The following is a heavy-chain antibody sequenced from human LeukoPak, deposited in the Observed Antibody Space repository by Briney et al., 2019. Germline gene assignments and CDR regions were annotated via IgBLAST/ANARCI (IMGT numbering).Heavy chain of an antibody. CDR3: ARDRSRYCTGGVCWFDP. V-gene: IGHV3-7*01. CDR1: GFTFSSYW. D-gene: IGHD2-8*02. CDR2: IKQDGSEK. J-gene: IGHJ5*02. Sequence: PGGSLRLSCAASGFTFSSYWMSWVRQAPGKGLEWVANIKQDGSEKYYVDSVKGRFTISRDNAKNSLYLQMNSLRAEDTAVYYCARDRSRYCTGGVCWFDPWGQGNLVTVSS.